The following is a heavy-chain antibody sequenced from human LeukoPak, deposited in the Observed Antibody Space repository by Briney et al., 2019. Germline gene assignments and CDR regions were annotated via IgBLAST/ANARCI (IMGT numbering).Heavy chain of an antibody. D-gene: IGHD3-16*01. Sequence: PSETLSLTCTVSGGSISSYWSWIRQPPGKGLDNPSLKSRVTISVDTSKNQVSLKLSSVTAADTAVYYCARQINLAFDIWGQGTMVTVSS. CDR3: ARQINLAFDI. J-gene: IGHJ3*02. CDR1: GGSISSY. V-gene: IGHV4-59*01.